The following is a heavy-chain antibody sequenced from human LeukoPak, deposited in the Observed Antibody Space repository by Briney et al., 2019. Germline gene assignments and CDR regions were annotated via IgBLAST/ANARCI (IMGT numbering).Heavy chain of an antibody. CDR3: ARITYYYGSGSPWNFDY. D-gene: IGHD3-10*01. J-gene: IGHJ4*02. CDR2: INPNSGGT. Sequence: GASVKVSCKASGYTFTGYYMHWVRQAPGQGLEWMGWINPNSGGTNYAQKFQGRVTMTRDTSVSTAYMELSRLRSDDTAVYYCARITYYYGSGSPWNFDYWGQGTLVTVSS. CDR1: GYTFTGYY. V-gene: IGHV1-2*02.